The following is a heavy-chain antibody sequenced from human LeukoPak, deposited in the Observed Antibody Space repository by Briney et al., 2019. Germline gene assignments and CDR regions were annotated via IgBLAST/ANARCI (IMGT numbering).Heavy chain of an antibody. CDR1: GFTFSSYA. Sequence: GGSLRLSCAASGFTFSSYAMHWVRQAPGKGLEWVSYISSSGSTIYYADSVKGRFTISRDNAKNSLYLQMNSLRAEDTAVYYCARDQHDSVVYYPLYYYYYMDVWGKGPTVPVSS. D-gene: IGHD3-10*01. V-gene: IGHV3-48*04. CDR2: ISSSGSTI. J-gene: IGHJ6*03. CDR3: ARDQHDSVVYYPLYYYYYMDV.